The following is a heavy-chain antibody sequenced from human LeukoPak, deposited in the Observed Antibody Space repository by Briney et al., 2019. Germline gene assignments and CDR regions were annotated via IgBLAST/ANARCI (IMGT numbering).Heavy chain of an antibody. D-gene: IGHD5-18*01. CDR3: AREWLASSGFDP. V-gene: IGHV1-46*01. Sequence: ASVKVSCKAFGYTFTNYYMHWVRQAPGQGLEWMGLINPSGHWTSYAQKFQGRVTLTRDVSTSTDYLELSSLRSEDTAVYYCAREWLASSGFDPWGQGTLVTVSS. J-gene: IGHJ5*02. CDR2: INPSGHWT. CDR1: GYTFTNYY.